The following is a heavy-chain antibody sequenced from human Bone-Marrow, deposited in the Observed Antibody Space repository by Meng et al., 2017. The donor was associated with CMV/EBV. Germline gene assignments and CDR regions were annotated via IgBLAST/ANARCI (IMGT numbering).Heavy chain of an antibody. J-gene: IGHJ6*02. CDR1: GGTFTSHT. CDR3: ARDSWVVSRLGMDV. V-gene: IGHV1-69*08. Sequence: SVKVSCKAYGGTFTSHTIVWLRQAPGQGPEYMGRITPIVGPANYAQKFQGRFTITADKSSSTVYLELINLRFEDTAVYYCARDSWVVSRLGMDVWGQGTTVTVSS. D-gene: IGHD2-2*01. CDR2: ITPIVGPA.